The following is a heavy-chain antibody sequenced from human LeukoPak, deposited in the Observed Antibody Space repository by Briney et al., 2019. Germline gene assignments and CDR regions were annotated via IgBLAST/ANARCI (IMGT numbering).Heavy chain of an antibody. CDR2: MYYSGST. J-gene: IGHJ5*02. D-gene: IGHD3-22*01. Sequence: SETLSLTCTVSGGSISSGDYYWSWIRQPPGKGLEWIAYMYYSGSTYYNPPLKSRVTMSADTSKNQLSLKLSSVTAADTAVYYRARPYYYDSRIDPWGQGILVTVSS. V-gene: IGHV4-30-4*01. CDR1: GGSISSGDYY. CDR3: ARPYYYDSRIDP.